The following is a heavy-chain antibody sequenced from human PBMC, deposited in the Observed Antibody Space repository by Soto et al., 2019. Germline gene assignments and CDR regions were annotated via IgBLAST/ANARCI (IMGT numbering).Heavy chain of an antibody. CDR3: ARRSSGWYFDY. J-gene: IGHJ4*02. D-gene: IGHD6-19*01. V-gene: IGHV3-23*01. CDR1: GFTFSSYA. CDR2: ISGSGGST. Sequence: EVQLLESGGGLVQPGGSLRLSCAASGFTFSSYAMSWVRQAPGKGLEWVSAISGSGGSTYYADSVKGRFTIPRDNSKNTLYLQMTSLRPEDTAVYYCARRSSGWYFDYWGQGTLVTVSS.